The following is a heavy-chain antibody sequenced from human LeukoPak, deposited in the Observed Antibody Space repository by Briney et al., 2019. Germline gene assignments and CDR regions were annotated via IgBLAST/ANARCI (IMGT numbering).Heavy chain of an antibody. D-gene: IGHD4-23*01. Sequence: GSLRLSCAASGFTFSSYAMSWVRQAPGKGLEWVSYISSSSNTIYYADSVKGRFTISRDNAKNSLYLQMNSLGAEDTAVYYCARDSPLYGGNPFDYWGQGTLVTVSS. CDR1: GFTFSSYA. V-gene: IGHV3-48*01. CDR3: ARDSPLYGGNPFDY. J-gene: IGHJ4*02. CDR2: ISSSSNTI.